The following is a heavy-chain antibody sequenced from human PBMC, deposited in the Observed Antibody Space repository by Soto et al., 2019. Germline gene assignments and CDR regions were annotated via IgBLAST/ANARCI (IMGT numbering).Heavy chain of an antibody. CDR2: IYYSGST. CDR3: ARDHGDYGFDY. J-gene: IGHJ4*02. Sequence: QVQVQESGPGLVKPSEPLSLTCTVSGGSISSYYGSWIRQPPGKGLEWIGYIYYSGSTNYNPSLKSRVTISVDTSKNQFSLKLSSVTAADTAVYYCARDHGDYGFDYWGQGTLVTVSS. CDR1: GGSISSYY. V-gene: IGHV4-59*01. D-gene: IGHD4-17*01.